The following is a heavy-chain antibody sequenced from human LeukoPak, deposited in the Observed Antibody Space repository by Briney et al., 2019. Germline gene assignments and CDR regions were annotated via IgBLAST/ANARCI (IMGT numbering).Heavy chain of an antibody. CDR2: FDPEDGET. V-gene: IGHV1-24*01. D-gene: IGHD5-18*01. Sequence: ASVKVSCKVSGYTLTELSMHWVRQAPGKGLEWMGGFDPEDGETIYAQKFQGRVTMTEDTSTDTAYMELSSLRSEDTAVYYCAIRGYTGYYFDYWGQGTLVAVSS. J-gene: IGHJ4*02. CDR1: GYTLTELS. CDR3: AIRGYTGYYFDY.